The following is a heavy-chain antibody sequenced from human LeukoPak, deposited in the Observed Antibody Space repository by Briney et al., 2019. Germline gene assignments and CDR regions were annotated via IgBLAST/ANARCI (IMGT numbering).Heavy chain of an antibody. CDR1: GDSINSFY. V-gene: IGHV4-4*09. CDR2: IYTSGST. CDR3: ARVFGKGRRGYYYYYMDV. J-gene: IGHJ6*03. Sequence: PSETLSLTCTVSGDSINSFYWSWIRQPPGKGLEWIGYIYTSGSTNYNPSLKSRVTISVDTSKNQFSLKLSSVTAADTAVYYCARVFGKGRRGYYYYYMDVWGKGTTVTVSS. D-gene: IGHD3-3*01.